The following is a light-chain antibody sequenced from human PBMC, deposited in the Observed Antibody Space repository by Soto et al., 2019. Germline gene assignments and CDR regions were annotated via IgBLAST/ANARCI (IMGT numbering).Light chain of an antibody. CDR3: CSHAGSCTYV. Sequence: QSVLTQPRSVSGSPGQSVTISCTGTSSAVGGYNYVSWYQQQPVKAPKVMIYDVSKRPSGVPDRFSGSKSGNTASLTISGLQAEDEAAYYCCSHAGSCTYVFGTGTKVTVL. V-gene: IGLV2-11*01. CDR2: DVS. J-gene: IGLJ1*01. CDR1: SSAVGGYNY.